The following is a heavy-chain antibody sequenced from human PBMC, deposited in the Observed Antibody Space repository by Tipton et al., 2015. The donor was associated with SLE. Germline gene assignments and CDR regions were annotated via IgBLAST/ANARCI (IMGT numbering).Heavy chain of an antibody. CDR3: ARNGPYSSSWYRYFDY. Sequence: QLVQSGAEVKKPGSSVKVSCKASGGTFSSYAISWVRQAPGQGLEWMGGISAYNGNTNYAQKLQGRVTMTTDTSTSTAYMELRSLRSDDTAVYYCARNGPYSSSWYRYFDYWGQGTLVTVSS. D-gene: IGHD6-13*01. CDR2: ISAYNGNT. CDR1: GGTFSSYA. V-gene: IGHV1-18*01. J-gene: IGHJ4*02.